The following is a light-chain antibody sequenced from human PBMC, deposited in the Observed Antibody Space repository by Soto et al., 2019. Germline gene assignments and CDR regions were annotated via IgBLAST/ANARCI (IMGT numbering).Light chain of an antibody. CDR1: QSVRSN. Sequence: EIVMTQSPATLSVSPGERATLSCRASQSVRSNLAWYQQKPGQAPRRLIYGASTRATGIPARFSGSGSGTEFTLTISSLQSEDFAVYYCQQYSNWPPGTFGQGTKVEI. V-gene: IGKV3-15*01. CDR2: GAS. CDR3: QQYSNWPPGT. J-gene: IGKJ1*01.